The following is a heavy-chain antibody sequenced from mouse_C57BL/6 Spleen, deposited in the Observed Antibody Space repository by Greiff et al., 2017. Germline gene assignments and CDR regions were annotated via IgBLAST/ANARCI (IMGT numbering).Heavy chain of an antibody. CDR2: IWGDGST. CDR1: GFSLTSYG. CDR3: ASAYYSNYPAWFAY. V-gene: IGHV2-3*01. D-gene: IGHD2-5*01. Sequence: VKLVESGPGLVAPSQSLSITCTVSGFSLTSYGVSWVRQPPGKGLEWLGVIWGDGSTNYHSALISRLSISKDNSKSQVFLKLNSLQTDDTATYYCASAYYSNYPAWFAYWGQGTLVTVSA. J-gene: IGHJ3*01.